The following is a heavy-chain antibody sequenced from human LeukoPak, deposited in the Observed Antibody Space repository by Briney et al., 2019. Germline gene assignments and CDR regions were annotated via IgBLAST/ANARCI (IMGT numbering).Heavy chain of an antibody. V-gene: IGHV4-59*01. Sequence: SETLSLTCTVYGGSISSYYWSWTRQPPGKGLEWIGYIYYSGSTNYNPSLKSRVTISVDTSKKQFSLKLSSVTAADTAVYYCARDMRGEYCSSTSCPPNPGYYYYYMDVWGKGTTVTVSS. CDR1: GGSISSYY. D-gene: IGHD2-2*01. CDR3: ARDMRGEYCSSTSCPPNPGYYYYYMDV. J-gene: IGHJ6*03. CDR2: IYYSGST.